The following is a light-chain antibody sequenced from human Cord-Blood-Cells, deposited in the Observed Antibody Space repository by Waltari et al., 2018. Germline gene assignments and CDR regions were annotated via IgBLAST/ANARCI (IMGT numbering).Light chain of an antibody. Sequence: SYELTQPPSVSVSPGQTASITCSGDKLGDKYACWYQQKPGQSPVLVIYQDSKRPSGIPERVSGSNAGNTATLTISGTQAMDEADYYCQAWDSSTYVVGTGTKVTVL. CDR1: KLGDKY. V-gene: IGLV3-1*01. J-gene: IGLJ1*01. CDR2: QDS. CDR3: QAWDSSTYV.